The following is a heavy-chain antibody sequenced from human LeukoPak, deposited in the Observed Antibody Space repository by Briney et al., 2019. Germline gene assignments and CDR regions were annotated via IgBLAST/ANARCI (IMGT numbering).Heavy chain of an antibody. Sequence: PGGSLRLSCAASGFTFSSYWMSWVRQAPGKGLEWVANIKQDGSEKYYVDSVKGRFTISRDNAKNSLYLQMNSLRTEDTAVYYCARFIAAGAYDSSGYYWSYWGQGTLVTVSS. J-gene: IGHJ4*02. D-gene: IGHD3-22*01. CDR1: GFTFSSYW. CDR3: ARFIAAGAYDSSGYYWSY. V-gene: IGHV3-7*01. CDR2: IKQDGSEK.